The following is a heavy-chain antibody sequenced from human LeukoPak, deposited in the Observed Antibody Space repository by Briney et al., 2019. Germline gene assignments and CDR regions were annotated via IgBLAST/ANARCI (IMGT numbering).Heavy chain of an antibody. CDR2: VYHSGST. V-gene: IGHV4-30-2*01. CDR1: GGSISSGGSS. D-gene: IGHD3-22*01. J-gene: IGHJ5*02. CDR3: ARSRNDYFDSSGHSYDWFDP. Sequence: SQTLSLTCAVSGGSISSGGSSWSWIRQPPGKGLEWIGYVYHSGSTYYNPSLKSRVIMSVDMSKNQFSLNLSSVTAADTAVYYCARSRNDYFDSSGHSYDWFDPWGQGTLVTVSS.